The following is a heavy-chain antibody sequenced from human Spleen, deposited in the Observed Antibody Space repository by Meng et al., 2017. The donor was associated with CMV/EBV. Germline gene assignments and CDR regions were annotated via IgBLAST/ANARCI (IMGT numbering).Heavy chain of an antibody. J-gene: IGHJ4*02. Sequence: SCAISGDSVSSNSAAWNWIRQSPSRGLEWLGRTYYRSKWYNDYAVSVKSRITINPDTSKNHFSLQLNSVTPEDTAVYYCARQGSTALYFDYWGQGTLVTVSS. CDR2: TYYRSKWYN. V-gene: IGHV6-1*01. D-gene: IGHD2-2*01. CDR3: ARQGSTALYFDY. CDR1: GDSVSSNSAA.